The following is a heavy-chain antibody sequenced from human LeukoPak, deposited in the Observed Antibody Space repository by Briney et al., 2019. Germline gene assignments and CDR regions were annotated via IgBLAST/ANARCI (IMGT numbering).Heavy chain of an antibody. D-gene: IGHD2-8*01. V-gene: IGHV3-21*01. Sequence: PGGSLRLSCAASGFTFSSYSMNWVRQAPGKGLEWVSSISSSSSYIYYADSVKGRFTISRDNAKNSLYLQMNSLRAEDTAVYYCARFSYEIRHFDYWGQGTLVTVSS. CDR3: ARFSYEIRHFDY. J-gene: IGHJ4*02. CDR1: GFTFSSYS. CDR2: ISSSSSYI.